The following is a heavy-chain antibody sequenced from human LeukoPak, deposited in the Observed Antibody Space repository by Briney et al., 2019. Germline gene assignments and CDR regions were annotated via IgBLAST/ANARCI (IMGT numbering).Heavy chain of an antibody. D-gene: IGHD3-22*01. CDR2: ISSGSSTI. V-gene: IGHV3-48*01. CDR3: ASYYYDSSGFDY. J-gene: IGHJ4*02. Sequence: GGSLRLSCAASGFTFSSYSMNWVCQAPGKGLEWVSYISSGSSTIYYADSVKGRFTISRDNAKNSLYLQMNSLRAEDTAVYYCASYYYDSSGFDYWGQGTLVTVSS. CDR1: GFTFSSYS.